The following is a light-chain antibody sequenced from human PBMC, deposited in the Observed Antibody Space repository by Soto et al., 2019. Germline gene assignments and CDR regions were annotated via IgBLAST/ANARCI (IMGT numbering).Light chain of an antibody. CDR3: QQRNNYPLT. CDR1: QGIGSY. CDR2: AAS. V-gene: IGKV1-9*01. J-gene: IGKJ4*01. Sequence: DIQLTQSPSFLSASLGDRVTITCRASQGIGSYLAWYQQKPGKAPRLLIYAASTLQSGVPSRFSGSGSDTEFTLTISSLQPEYFATYYCQQRNNYPLTFGGGTKVEIK.